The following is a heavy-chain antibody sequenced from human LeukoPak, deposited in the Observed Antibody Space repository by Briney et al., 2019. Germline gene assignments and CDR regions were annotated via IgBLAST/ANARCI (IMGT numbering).Heavy chain of an antibody. D-gene: IGHD6-13*01. Sequence: SETLSLTCTVFGGSISSSSYYWGWIRQPPGKGLEWIGSIYYSGSTYYNPSLKSRVTISVDTSKNQFSLKLSSVTAADTAVYYCARHESAATNWGQGTLVTVSS. J-gene: IGHJ4*02. V-gene: IGHV4-39*01. CDR1: GGSISSSSYY. CDR3: ARHESAATN. CDR2: IYYSGST.